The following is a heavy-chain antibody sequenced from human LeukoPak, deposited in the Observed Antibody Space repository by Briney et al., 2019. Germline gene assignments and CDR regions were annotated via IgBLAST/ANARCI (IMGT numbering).Heavy chain of an antibody. D-gene: IGHD1-26*01. Sequence: SETLSLTCAVYGGSFSGYYWSWIRQPPGKGLEWIGEINHSGGTNYNPSLKSRVTISVDTSKNQFSLKLSSVTAADTAVYYCARDVWSALGVWGQGTLVTVSS. V-gene: IGHV4-34*01. CDR1: GGSFSGYY. CDR3: ARDVWSALGV. CDR2: INHSGGT. J-gene: IGHJ4*02.